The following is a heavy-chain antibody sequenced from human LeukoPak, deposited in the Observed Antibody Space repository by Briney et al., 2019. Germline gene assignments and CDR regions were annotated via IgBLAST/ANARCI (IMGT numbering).Heavy chain of an antibody. Sequence: GGSLRLSCAVSGVPFNNAWMRWVRQAPGEGLEWVGRIKGKSAGGTTDYAAPVTGRFTILKDDSENTLYLQMNSLTTEDTAVYYCTWLYSDAFNIWGQGTMVTVSS. V-gene: IGHV3-15*01. D-gene: IGHD2-15*01. CDR2: IKGKSAGGTT. J-gene: IGHJ3*02. CDR1: GVPFNNAW. CDR3: TWLYSDAFNI.